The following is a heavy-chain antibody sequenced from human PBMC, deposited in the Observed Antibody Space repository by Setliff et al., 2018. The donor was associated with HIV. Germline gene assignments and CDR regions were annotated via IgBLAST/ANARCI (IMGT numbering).Heavy chain of an antibody. V-gene: IGHV4-34*01. CDR1: SGSFSGYY. CDR2: INHSGST. Sequence: PSETLSLTCAVYSGSFSGYYWSWIRQPPGKGLEWIGEINHSGSTNYNPSLKSRVTVSVDTSKNQFSLKIDSVIAADTAVYLCARVGTTVTTRETYKWFDPWGQGTLVTVSS. J-gene: IGHJ5*02. CDR3: ARVGTTVTTRETYKWFDP. D-gene: IGHD4-17*01.